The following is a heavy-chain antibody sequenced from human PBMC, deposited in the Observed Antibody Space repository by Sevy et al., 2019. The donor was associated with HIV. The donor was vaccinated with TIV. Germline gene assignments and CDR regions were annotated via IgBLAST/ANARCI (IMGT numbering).Heavy chain of an antibody. D-gene: IGHD2-8*01. Sequence: SETLSLTCSVSXXXXSSYYWXWIRXPXGXXLEXXXXIYXGGSTNYNPSLKSRVTMSVDTSKNQFSLKLRSVTAADTAVYYCAREGDCTNXXXSXXXDXWGQGTLVTVSS. V-gene: IGHV4-59*01. CDR3: AREGDCTNXXXSXXXDX. CDR2: IYXGGST. CDR1: XXXXSSYY. J-gene: IGHJ5*02.